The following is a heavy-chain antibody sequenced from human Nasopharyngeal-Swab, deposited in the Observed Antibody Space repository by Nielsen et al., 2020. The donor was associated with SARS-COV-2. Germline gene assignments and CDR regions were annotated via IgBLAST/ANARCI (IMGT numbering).Heavy chain of an antibody. Sequence: GGSLRLSCAASGFTFSSYAMNWVRQAPGKGLEWVAVISYDGGSKYYADSVKGRFTISRDNSKNTLYLQMNSLRAEDTAVYYCARGYSGSYYEYFQHWGQGTLVTVSS. CDR3: ARGYSGSYYEYFQH. CDR2: ISYDGGSK. D-gene: IGHD1-26*01. V-gene: IGHV3-30*04. J-gene: IGHJ1*01. CDR1: GFTFSSYA.